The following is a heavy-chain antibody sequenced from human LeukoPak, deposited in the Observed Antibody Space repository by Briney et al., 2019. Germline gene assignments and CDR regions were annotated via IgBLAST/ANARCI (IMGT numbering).Heavy chain of an antibody. CDR2: ISAYNGDT. D-gene: IGHD4-17*01. Sequence: GASVKVSCKASGYIFMNFGMGWVRQAPGKGLEWLGWISAYNGDTNYAQKFRGRVTMTTDTSTSTAYMEVRSLTSDDTAIYYCARSGDGNWFDPWGQGTLVIVSS. J-gene: IGHJ5*02. CDR1: GYIFMNFG. V-gene: IGHV1-18*01. CDR3: ARSGDGNWFDP.